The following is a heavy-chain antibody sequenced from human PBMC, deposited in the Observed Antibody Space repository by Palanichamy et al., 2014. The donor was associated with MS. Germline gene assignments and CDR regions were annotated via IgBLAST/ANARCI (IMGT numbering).Heavy chain of an antibody. V-gene: IGHV3-9*01. CDR1: GFTFDDYA. J-gene: IGHJ4*02. Sequence: EVQLVESGGGLVQPGRSLRLSCAASGFTFDDYAMHWVRQAPGKGLEWVSGISWNSGSIGYADSVKGRFTISRDNAKNSLYLQMNSLRAEDTALYYCAKAPSRTWFGEGYFDYWGQGTLVTVSS. D-gene: IGHD3-10*01. CDR2: ISWNSGSI. CDR3: AKAPSRTWFGEGYFDY.